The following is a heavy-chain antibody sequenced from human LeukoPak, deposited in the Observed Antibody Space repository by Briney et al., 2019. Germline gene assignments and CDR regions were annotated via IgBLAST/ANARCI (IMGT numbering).Heavy chain of an antibody. CDR2: ISSSSSTI. Sequence: GGSLRLSCAASGFTFSSYSMNWVRQAPGKGLEWVSYISSSSSTIYYADSVKGRFTISRDNSKNTLYVQVNSLGTEDTAAYYCAKGSYYDSSGSFYFDYWGQGTLVTVSS. D-gene: IGHD3-22*01. CDR3: AKGSYYDSSGSFYFDY. J-gene: IGHJ4*02. V-gene: IGHV3-48*01. CDR1: GFTFSSYS.